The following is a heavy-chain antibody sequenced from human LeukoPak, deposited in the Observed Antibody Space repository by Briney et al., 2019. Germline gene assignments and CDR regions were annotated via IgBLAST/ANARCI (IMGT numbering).Heavy chain of an antibody. D-gene: IGHD3-3*01. J-gene: IGHJ5*02. CDR1: GYTFTSYG. Sequence: GASVKVSCKASGYTFTSYGISWVRQAPGQGLEWMGWISAYNGNTNYAQKLQGRVTITADKSTSTAYMELSSLRSEDTAVYYCAQSEDLWGQGTLVTVSS. CDR2: ISAYNGNT. V-gene: IGHV1-18*01. CDR3: AQSEDL.